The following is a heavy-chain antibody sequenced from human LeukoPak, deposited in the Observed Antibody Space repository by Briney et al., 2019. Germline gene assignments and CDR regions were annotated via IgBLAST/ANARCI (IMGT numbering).Heavy chain of an antibody. CDR3: AKVWIQLWSNSDYYFDY. V-gene: IGHV3-48*01. D-gene: IGHD5-18*01. CDR1: GFTFSSYS. J-gene: IGHJ4*02. Sequence: GGSLRLSCAASGFTFSSYSMNWVRQAPGKGLEWVSYISSSSSTIYYADSVKGRFTISRDNSKNTLYLQMNSLRAEDTAVYYCAKVWIQLWSNSDYYFDYWGQGTLVTVSS. CDR2: ISSSSSTI.